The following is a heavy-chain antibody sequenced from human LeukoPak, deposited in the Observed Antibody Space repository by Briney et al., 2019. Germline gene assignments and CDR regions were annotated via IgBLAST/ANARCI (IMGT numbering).Heavy chain of an antibody. CDR2: IYYTGST. CDR1: GGSISSSSYY. J-gene: IGHJ4*02. D-gene: IGHD5-18*01. CDR3: ARHHTRDTAMASLVGY. Sequence: SETLSLTCTVSGGSISSSSYYWGWIRQPPGKGLEWIGSIYYTGSTYYNPSLKSRVTISVDTSKNQFSLRLSSVTAADTALYYCARHHTRDTAMASLVGYWGQGTLVPVSS. V-gene: IGHV4-39*01.